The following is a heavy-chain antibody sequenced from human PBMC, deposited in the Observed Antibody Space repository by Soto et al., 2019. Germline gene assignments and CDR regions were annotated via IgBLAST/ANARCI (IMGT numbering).Heavy chain of an antibody. CDR2: INAGNGKT. V-gene: IGHV1-3*01. Sequence: QVQLVQSGAEVKKPGASVKVSCKASGYTFTSYAMHWVRQAPGQRLEWMGWINAGNGKTKYSQKFQGRVTITRDTSASTAYMELSSLRSEDTAVYYCAPAGRFGELTTFDYWGQGTLVTVSS. J-gene: IGHJ4*02. CDR1: GYTFTSYA. D-gene: IGHD3-10*01. CDR3: APAGRFGELTTFDY.